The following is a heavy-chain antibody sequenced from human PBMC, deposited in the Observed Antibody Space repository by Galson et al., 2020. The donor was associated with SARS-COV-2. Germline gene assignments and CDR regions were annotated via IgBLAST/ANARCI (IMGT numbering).Heavy chain of an antibody. CDR1: GYTFNNYW. D-gene: IGHD2-15*01. CDR2: NHPADSDT. CDR3: ARRGGSLNYFDF. Sequence: ESPKIPFNTPGYTFNNYWNGWVRQMPGKGPEGMGINHPADSDTRSSPSFQGQVTISADKSITTAYQQWSSLKASDTAMYYCARRGGSLNYFDFWGQGTLVTVSS. V-gene: IGHV5-51*01. J-gene: IGHJ4*02.